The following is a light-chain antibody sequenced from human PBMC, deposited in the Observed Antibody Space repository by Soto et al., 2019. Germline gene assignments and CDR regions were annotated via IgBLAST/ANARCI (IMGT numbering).Light chain of an antibody. CDR1: QNISSY. Sequence: DIQMTQSPSSLSASVGDSVTITCRASQNISSYLHWYQQKPGKAPKLLIYAASSLQSGVPSRFSGSGSGTDFTLTISSLQPEDFATYYCQQSYSTPLTFGGGTKVEIK. CDR2: AAS. V-gene: IGKV1-39*01. J-gene: IGKJ4*01. CDR3: QQSYSTPLT.